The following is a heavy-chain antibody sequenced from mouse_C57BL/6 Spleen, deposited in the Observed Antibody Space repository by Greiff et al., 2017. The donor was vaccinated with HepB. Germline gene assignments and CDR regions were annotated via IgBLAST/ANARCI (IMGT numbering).Heavy chain of an antibody. J-gene: IGHJ4*01. CDR3: ARNDDYEELRDYPMHH. D-gene: IGHD2-4*01. V-gene: IGHV1-63*01. Sequence: QVQLQQSGAELVRPGTSVKMCCKASGYTCTNYWIGGAKRRPGHGLEWIGDIYPGGGYTNYNEKFKGKATLTADKSSSTAYMQFSSLTSEDSAIYFCARNDDYEELRDYPMHHWGHRAPATVSP. CDR1: GYTCTNYW. CDR2: IYPGGGYT.